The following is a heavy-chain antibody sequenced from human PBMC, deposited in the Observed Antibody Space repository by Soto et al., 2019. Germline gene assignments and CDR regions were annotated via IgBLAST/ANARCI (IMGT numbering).Heavy chain of an antibody. J-gene: IGHJ5*02. CDR2: ISGSGGST. CDR3: AKVGYCSSTSCYDNWFDP. D-gene: IGHD2-2*03. V-gene: IGHV3-23*01. Sequence: GGSLRLSCAASGFTFSSYAMSWVRQSPGKGLEWVSAISGSGGSTYYADSVKGRFTISRDNSKNTLYLQMNSLRAEDTAVYYCAKVGYCSSTSCYDNWFDPWGQGTLVTVSS. CDR1: GFTFSSYA.